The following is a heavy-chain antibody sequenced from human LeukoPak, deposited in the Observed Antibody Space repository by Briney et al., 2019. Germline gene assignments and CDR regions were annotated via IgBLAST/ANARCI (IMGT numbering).Heavy chain of an antibody. CDR2: INPSGGST. V-gene: IGHV1-46*01. J-gene: IGHJ4*02. Sequence: ASVKVSCKASGYTFTSYYTHWVRQAPGQGLEWMGIINPSGGSTSYAQKFQGRVTMTRDTSTSTVYMELSSLRSEDTAAYYCARDLSDFLTDYWGQGTLVTVSS. D-gene: IGHD3-3*01. CDR3: ARDLSDFLTDY. CDR1: GYTFTSYY.